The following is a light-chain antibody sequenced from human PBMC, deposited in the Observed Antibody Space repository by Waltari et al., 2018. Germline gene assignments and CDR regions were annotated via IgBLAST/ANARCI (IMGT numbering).Light chain of an antibody. Sequence: DIQLTQSPSFLSASVRDRVSVTCRSRQDISTFLVWYQQMPGKAPKVLSHAASSLETGVPSRFSGSGSGTEFTLTSSSLQPEDFATYYCQQFSSFPYTFGQGTKLEIK. CDR2: AAS. J-gene: IGKJ2*01. CDR1: QDISTF. V-gene: IGKV1-9*01. CDR3: QQFSSFPYT.